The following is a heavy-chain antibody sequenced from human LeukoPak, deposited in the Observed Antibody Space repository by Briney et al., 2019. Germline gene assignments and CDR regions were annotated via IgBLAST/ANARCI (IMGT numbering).Heavy chain of an antibody. D-gene: IGHD6-13*01. CDR1: GFTFADYA. J-gene: IGHJ4*02. CDR2: ISGDGDSA. CDR3: AKDSLEAAGNWDS. V-gene: IGHV3-43*02. Sequence: GGSLRLSCAASGFTFADYAMYWVRQAPGKGLEWVSLISGDGDSAYYADSVKGRFTISRDNSKNSLYLQMNSLSTEDTALYYCAKDSLEAAGNWDSWGQGTLVTVSS.